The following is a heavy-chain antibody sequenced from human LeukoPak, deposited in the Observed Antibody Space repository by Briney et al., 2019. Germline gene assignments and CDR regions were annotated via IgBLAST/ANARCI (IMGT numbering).Heavy chain of an antibody. CDR3: ATNGLLEDYYYYYMDV. Sequence: GGSLILSCAASGLTVSRRYMTWVRQAPGKGLEWVSVLYTVGSTYYADSVKGRFTISRDNSKNTLYLQMNNLRAEDTGVYYCATNGLLEDYYYYYMDVWGKGSAVTVSS. J-gene: IGHJ6*03. V-gene: IGHV3-53*01. CDR1: GLTVSRRY. D-gene: IGHD2-15*01. CDR2: LYTVGST.